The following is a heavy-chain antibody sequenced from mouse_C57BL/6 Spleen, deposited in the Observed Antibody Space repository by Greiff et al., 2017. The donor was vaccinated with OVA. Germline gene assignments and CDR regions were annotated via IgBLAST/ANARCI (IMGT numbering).Heavy chain of an antibody. D-gene: IGHD2-3*01. CDR1: GFSLTSYG. Sequence: VMLVESGPGLVQPSQSLSITCTVSGFSLTSYGVHWVRQSPGKGLEWLGVIWSGGSTDYNAAFISRLSISKDNSKSQVFFKMNSLQADDTAIYYCARAFYDGYLYYFDYWGQGTTLTVSS. V-gene: IGHV2-2*01. CDR2: IWSGGST. CDR3: ARAFYDGYLYYFDY. J-gene: IGHJ2*01.